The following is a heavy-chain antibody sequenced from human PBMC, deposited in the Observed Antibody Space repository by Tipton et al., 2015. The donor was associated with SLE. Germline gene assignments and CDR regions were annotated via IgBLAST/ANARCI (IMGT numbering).Heavy chain of an antibody. J-gene: IGHJ4*01. Sequence: QSGAEVKKPGASVKVSCKASGYTFTNYGISWVRQAPGQGLEWMGIVNPDTGGTSYAQRFQGRVTVTADTSSSTVYVELSSLRLEDTAVYYCARDRSRSGSDVFDYWGHGSLVTVSS. CDR1: GYTFTNYG. CDR2: VNPDTGGT. D-gene: IGHD6-19*01. V-gene: IGHV1-46*01. CDR3: ARDRSRSGSDVFDY.